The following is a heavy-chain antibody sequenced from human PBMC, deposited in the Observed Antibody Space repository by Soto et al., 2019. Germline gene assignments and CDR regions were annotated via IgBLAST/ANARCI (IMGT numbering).Heavy chain of an antibody. J-gene: IGHJ6*02. CDR2: ISGSGGST. D-gene: IGHD1-26*01. Sequence: GGSLRLSCAASGFTFSSYAMSWVRQAPGKGLEWVSAISGSGGSTYYADSVKGRFTISRDNSKNTLYLQMNSLRAEDTAVYYCAKDRWGVEATTYYYYGMDVWGQGTTVTVSS. CDR1: GFTFSSYA. CDR3: AKDRWGVEATTYYYYGMDV. V-gene: IGHV3-23*01.